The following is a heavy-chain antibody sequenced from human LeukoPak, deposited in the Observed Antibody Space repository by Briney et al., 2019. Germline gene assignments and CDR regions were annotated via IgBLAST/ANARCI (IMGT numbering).Heavy chain of an antibody. CDR2: VYYNGQT. J-gene: IGHJ5*02. CDR1: GDSISTSLYY. D-gene: IGHD3-10*01. V-gene: IGHV4-39*01. CDR3: ARHVYYGSGSYFPFDP. Sequence: PSETPSLTCTVSGDSISTSLYYWGWIRQPPGKAPEWIGTVYYNGQTYFTPSLKSRVTISIDTSKNQFSLRLSSVTAADTAVYYWARHVYYGSGSYFPFDPWGQGTLVTVSS.